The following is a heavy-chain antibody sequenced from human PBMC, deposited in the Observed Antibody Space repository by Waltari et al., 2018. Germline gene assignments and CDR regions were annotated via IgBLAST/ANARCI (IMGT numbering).Heavy chain of an antibody. D-gene: IGHD2-8*01. J-gene: IGHJ4*02. V-gene: IGHV3-7*01. CDR1: GFTFSNYW. CDR2: IKQDGSEK. CDR3: ARPVSAY. Sequence: EVKLVESGGGLVQPGGSLRLSCAASGFTFSNYWMSWVRQAPGKGLEWVANIKQDGSEKYYVDSVKGRFTISRDNAKNSLYLQMNSLRAEDTAVYYCARPVSAYWGQGTLVTVTS.